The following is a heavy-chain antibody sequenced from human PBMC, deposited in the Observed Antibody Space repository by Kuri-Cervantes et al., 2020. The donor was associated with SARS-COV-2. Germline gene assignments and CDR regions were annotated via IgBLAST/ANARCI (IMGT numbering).Heavy chain of an antibody. V-gene: IGHV3-30-3*01. CDR3: AREAYTAQY. J-gene: IGHJ4*02. Sequence: GESLKISCAASGFTLSSYAMHWVRQAPGKGLEWVAVISYDGSNKYYADSVKGRFTISRDNSKNTLYLQMNSLRAEDTAVYYCAREAYTAQYWGQGTLVTVSS. CDR2: ISYDGSNK. CDR1: GFTLSSYA. D-gene: IGHD3-16*01.